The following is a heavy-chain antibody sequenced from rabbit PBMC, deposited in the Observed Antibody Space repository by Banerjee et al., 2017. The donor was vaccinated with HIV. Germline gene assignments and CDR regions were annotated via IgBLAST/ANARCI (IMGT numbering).Heavy chain of an antibody. CDR3: ARDVAGVIGWNFNL. CDR1: GLSFSSSDW. J-gene: IGHJ4*01. Sequence: QSLEESGGDLVQPAASLTLTCTDSGLSFSSSDWICWVRQAPGKGLAWIACINSNTGNSVSATWAKGRFTISKASWTTVTLQMTSLTAADTASYFCARDVAGVIGWNFNLWGPGTLVTVS. V-gene: IGHV1S40*01. D-gene: IGHD4-1*01. CDR2: INSNTGNS.